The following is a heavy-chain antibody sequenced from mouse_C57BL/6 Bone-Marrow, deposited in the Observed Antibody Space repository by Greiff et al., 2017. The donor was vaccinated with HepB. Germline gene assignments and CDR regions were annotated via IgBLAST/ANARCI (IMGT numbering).Heavy chain of an antibody. Sequence: VQLQQPGAELVKPGASVKLSCKASGYTFTSYWMHWVKQRPGRGLEWIGRIDPNSGGTKYNEKFKSKATLTVDKPSSTAYLQLSSLTSEDSAVYYGARSLIITTGVSFDYWGQGTTLTVSS. V-gene: IGHV1-72*01. CDR1: GYTFTSYW. CDR2: IDPNSGGT. D-gene: IGHD1-1*01. CDR3: ARSLIITTGVSFDY. J-gene: IGHJ2*01.